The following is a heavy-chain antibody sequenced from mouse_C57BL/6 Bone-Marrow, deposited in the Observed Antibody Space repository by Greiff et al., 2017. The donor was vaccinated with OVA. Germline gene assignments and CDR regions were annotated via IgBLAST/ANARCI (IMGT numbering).Heavy chain of an antibody. J-gene: IGHJ1*03. CDR3: ASYYSNLYWYFDV. CDR2: IWSGGST. V-gene: IGHV2-2*01. D-gene: IGHD2-5*01. Sequence: VQLQESGPGLVQPSQSLSITCPVSGFSLTSYGVHWVRQSPGKGLEWLGVIWSGGSTDYNAAFISRLSISKDNSKSQVFFKMNSLQADDTAIYYCASYYSNLYWYFDVWGTGTTVTVSS. CDR1: GFSLTSYG.